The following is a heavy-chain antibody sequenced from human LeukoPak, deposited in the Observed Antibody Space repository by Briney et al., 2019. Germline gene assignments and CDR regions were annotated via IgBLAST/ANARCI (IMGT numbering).Heavy chain of an antibody. CDR3: ATAYDSSGYYYLYFQH. CDR1: GYTLTELS. V-gene: IGHV1-24*01. J-gene: IGHJ1*01. Sequence: GASVKVSCKVSGYTLTELSMHWVRQAPGKGLEWMGGFDPEDGEAIYAQKFQGRVTMTEDTSTDAAYMELSSLRSEDTAVYYCATAYDSSGYYYLYFQHGGQGTLVTVSS. D-gene: IGHD3-22*01. CDR2: FDPEDGEA.